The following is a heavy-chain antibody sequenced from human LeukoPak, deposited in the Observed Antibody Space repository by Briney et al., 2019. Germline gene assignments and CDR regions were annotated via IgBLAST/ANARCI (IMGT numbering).Heavy chain of an antibody. V-gene: IGHV1-2*02. CDR1: GYGFTAYY. CDR3: AKEARGWYFDV. CDR2: INPNNGGT. Sequence: GASVKVSCKASGYGFTAYYMHWVRQAPGQGLEWMGWINPNNGGTNYAQKFQGRVTVTRDTSTNTAYMELSGLTSDDTAVYYCAKEARGWYFDVWGRGTSVTVSA. J-gene: IGHJ2*01.